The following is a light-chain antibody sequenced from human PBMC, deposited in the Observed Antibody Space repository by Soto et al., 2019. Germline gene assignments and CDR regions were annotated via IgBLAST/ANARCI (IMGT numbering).Light chain of an antibody. V-gene: IGKV1-39*01. CDR2: AAS. CDR3: QQSYSTPPT. J-gene: IGKJ1*01. CDR1: QTISSS. Sequence: DIQMTHSPSSLSASVGDRVTITCRASQTISSSLNWYQQKPGKAPKLLIYAASSLQSGVPSRFSGSGSGTDFTLTISSLQPEDFATYYCQQSYSTPPTFGQGTKVDIK.